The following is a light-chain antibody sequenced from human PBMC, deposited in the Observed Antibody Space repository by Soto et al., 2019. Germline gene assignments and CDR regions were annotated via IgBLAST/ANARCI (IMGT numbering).Light chain of an antibody. Sequence: DIQMTQSPPTLSASVGDRVTITCRASQTINSWLAWYQQKPGKAPKLLMYKASTLESGVPSRFSGSGSGTEFTLTISSLQPDDFATYYCQQYNAYPLTFGGGTKVEI. V-gene: IGKV1-5*03. CDR1: QTINSW. CDR2: KAS. CDR3: QQYNAYPLT. J-gene: IGKJ4*01.